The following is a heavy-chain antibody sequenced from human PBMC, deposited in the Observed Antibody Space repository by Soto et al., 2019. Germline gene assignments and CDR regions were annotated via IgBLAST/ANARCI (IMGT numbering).Heavy chain of an antibody. CDR3: ARAGYSYGTGYYFDF. Sequence: SETLSLTCTVSGGSISNYYWTWIRQPPGKGLECLGYIYYTGSTYYSPSLRSRVTMSVDTSNNQFSLKLNSVTAADTAVYYCARAGYSYGTGYYFDFWGQGTLVTVSS. CDR1: GGSISNYY. CDR2: IYYTGST. D-gene: IGHD5-18*01. V-gene: IGHV4-59*01. J-gene: IGHJ4*02.